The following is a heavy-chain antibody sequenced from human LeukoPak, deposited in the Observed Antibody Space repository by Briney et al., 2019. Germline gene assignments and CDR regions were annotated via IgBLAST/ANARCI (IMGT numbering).Heavy chain of an antibody. V-gene: IGHV4-34*01. CDR3: ARGKNADKRITIFGVASSNYYYYYYYMDV. CDR2: INHSGST. CDR1: GGSISSYY. J-gene: IGHJ6*03. D-gene: IGHD3-3*01. Sequence: SETLSLTCTASGGSISSYYWSWIRQPPGKGLEWIGEINHSGSTNYNPSLKSRVTISVDTSKNQFSLKLSSVTAADTAVYYCARGKNADKRITIFGVASSNYYYYYYYMDVWGKGTTVTVSS.